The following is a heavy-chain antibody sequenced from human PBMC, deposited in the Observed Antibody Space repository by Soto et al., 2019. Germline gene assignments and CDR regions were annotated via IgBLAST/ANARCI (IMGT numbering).Heavy chain of an antibody. J-gene: IGHJ4*02. CDR3: AKDITPWTAGGPDY. D-gene: IGHD6-13*01. V-gene: IGHV3-9*01. CDR2: ISWNSGSI. CDR1: GFTFDDYA. Sequence: PGGSLRLSCAASGFTFDDYAMHWVRQAPGKGLEWVSGISWNSGSIGYADSVKGRFTISRDNAKNSLYLQMNSLRAEDTALYYCAKDITPWTAGGPDYWGQGTLVTVSS.